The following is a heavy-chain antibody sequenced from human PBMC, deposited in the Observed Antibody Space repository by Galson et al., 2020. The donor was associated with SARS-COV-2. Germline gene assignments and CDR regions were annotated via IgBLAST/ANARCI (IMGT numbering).Heavy chain of an antibody. CDR2: ISWTSGRI. V-gene: IGHV3-9*01. J-gene: IGHJ4*02. CDR3: TKDNLITVTNGYGDLDY. Sequence: GGSLRLSCAASGFSFDDYAMHWVRQAPGKGLEWVSGISWTSGRIGYADSVKGRFTISRDNAKNSLYLQMNNLRPEDTALYYCTKDNLITVTNGYGDLDYWGQGTLVTVSS. D-gene: IGHD4-17*01. CDR1: GFSFDDYA.